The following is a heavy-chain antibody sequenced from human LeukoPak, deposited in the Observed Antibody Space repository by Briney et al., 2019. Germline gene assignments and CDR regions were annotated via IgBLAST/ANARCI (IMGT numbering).Heavy chain of an antibody. CDR1: GVSISSGKYY. Sequence: PSETLSLTCTVSGVSISSGKYYWNWIRQAAGKGLEWIGRMYIGGRTTYNPSLKSRVTISLETTENQFSLRLRSVTAADTAVYYCAREGIAVADTYYYYYMDVWGKGTWVTVSS. CDR3: AREGIAVADTYYYYYMDV. J-gene: IGHJ6*03. D-gene: IGHD6-19*01. V-gene: IGHV4-61*02. CDR2: MYIGGRT.